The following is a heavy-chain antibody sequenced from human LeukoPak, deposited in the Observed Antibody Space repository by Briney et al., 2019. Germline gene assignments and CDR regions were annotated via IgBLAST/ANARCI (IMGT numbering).Heavy chain of an antibody. D-gene: IGHD5-12*01. CDR1: GYTFTDYY. CDR3: ARVSGSTTDYYYYYMDV. J-gene: IGHJ6*03. CDR2: INPNSGAT. Sequence: ASVKVSCKASGYTFTDYYMHWVRQAPGQGLEWMGWINPNSGATDYAQKFQGRVTMTRDTSISTAYMELSRLRSDDTAVYYCARVSGSTTDYYYYYMDVWGKGTTVTVSS. V-gene: IGHV1-2*02.